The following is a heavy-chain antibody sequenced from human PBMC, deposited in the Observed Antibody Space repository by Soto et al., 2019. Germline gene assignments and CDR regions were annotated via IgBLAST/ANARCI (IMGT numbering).Heavy chain of an antibody. J-gene: IGHJ6*02. CDR3: ARSPVQRRLMVRGVGSGMDV. V-gene: IGHV1-46*01. Sequence: GASVKVSCKASGYTFTSYYMHWVRQAPGQGLEWMGIINPSGGSTSYAQKFQGRVTMTRDTSTSTVYMELSSLRSEDTAVYYCARSPVQRRLMVRGVGSGMDVWGQGTTVTVSS. CDR2: INPSGGST. D-gene: IGHD3-10*01. CDR1: GYTFTSYY.